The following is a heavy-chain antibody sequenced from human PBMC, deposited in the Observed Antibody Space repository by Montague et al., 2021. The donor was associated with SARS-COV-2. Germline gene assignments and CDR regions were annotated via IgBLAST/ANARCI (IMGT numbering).Heavy chain of an antibody. Sequence: SLRLSCAASRLPFNGYAMHWVRQAPGKGLEWLTFISHDESNHRYADSVKGRFTIARDNSKNTHYLQMDSLRPEDTAVYYCAREGYRSGSFYIDYWGQGTLVTVSS. V-gene: IGHV3-30*04. CDR3: AREGYRSGSFYIDY. J-gene: IGHJ4*01. D-gene: IGHD1-26*01. CDR2: ISHDESNH. CDR1: RLPFNGYA.